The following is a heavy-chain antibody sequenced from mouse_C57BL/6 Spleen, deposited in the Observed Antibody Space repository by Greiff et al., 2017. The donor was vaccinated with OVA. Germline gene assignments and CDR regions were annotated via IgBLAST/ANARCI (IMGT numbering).Heavy chain of an antibody. V-gene: IGHV2-3*01. CDR3: AKPSDGNYEFAY. Sequence: VKLMESGPGLVAPSQSLSITCTVSGFSLTSYGVSWVRQPPGKGLEWLGVIWGDGSTNDHSALISRLSISKDNSKGQVFLKLNSLQTDDTATYYCAKPSDGNYEFAYWGQGTLVTVSA. D-gene: IGHD2-1*01. CDR2: IWGDGST. CDR1: GFSLTSYG. J-gene: IGHJ3*01.